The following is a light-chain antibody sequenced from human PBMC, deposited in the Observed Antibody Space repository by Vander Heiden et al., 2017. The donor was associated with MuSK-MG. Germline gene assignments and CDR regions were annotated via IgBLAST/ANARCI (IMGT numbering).Light chain of an antibody. CDR3: QQYGSAPLT. CDR2: GAS. J-gene: IGKJ4*01. CDR1: QSVSSSY. Sequence: DIVLTKSTGTLSLSPGESAHLSCRASQSVSSSYLAWYQQKPGQAPRPLIYGASSRATGIPDRFSGSGSGTDFTLTISRLEPEDFAVYYCQQYGSAPLTCGGGTKVEIK. V-gene: IGKV3-20*01.